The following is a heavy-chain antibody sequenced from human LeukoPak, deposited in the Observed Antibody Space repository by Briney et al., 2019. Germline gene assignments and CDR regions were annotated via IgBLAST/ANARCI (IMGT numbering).Heavy chain of an antibody. V-gene: IGHV3-74*01. Sequence: GGSLRLSCAASGFTLRSYWLHWVRQVPGKGLVWVSRINGDGSNSNYADSVKGRFTISRDNSKNTLYLQMNSLRAEDTAVYYCAKDLIAARTLYYWGQGTLVTVSS. CDR3: AKDLIAARTLYY. D-gene: IGHD6-6*01. CDR1: GFTLRSYW. CDR2: INGDGSNS. J-gene: IGHJ4*02.